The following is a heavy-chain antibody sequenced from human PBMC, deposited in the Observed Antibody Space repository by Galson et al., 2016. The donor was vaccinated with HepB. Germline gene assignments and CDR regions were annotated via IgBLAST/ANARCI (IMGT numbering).Heavy chain of an antibody. CDR1: GFTFSSYG. J-gene: IGHJ4*02. V-gene: IGHV3-30*03. CDR2: ISYDGSNK. D-gene: IGHD2-21*02. CDR3: GRASYCGRGCYYHFDS. Sequence: SLRLSCAASGFTFSSYGMHWVRQAPGKGLEWVAVISYDGSNKYYADSVKGRFTISRDNSKNTLYLQMNSLKAEDTAVYYCGRASYCGRGCYYHFDSWGQGTLVTVSS.